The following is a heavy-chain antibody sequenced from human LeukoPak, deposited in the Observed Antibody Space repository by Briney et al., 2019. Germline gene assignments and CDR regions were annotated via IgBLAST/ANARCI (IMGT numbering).Heavy chain of an antibody. D-gene: IGHD5-18*01. J-gene: IGHJ4*02. CDR3: AKTGFGGTAMVDY. Sequence: ERSLRLSCAASGFTFSSCGMHWVRQAPGKGLEWVAVISYDGSNKYYADSVKGRFTISRDNSKNTLYLQMNSLRAEDTAVYYCAKTGFGGTAMVDYWGQGTLVTVSS. V-gene: IGHV3-30*18. CDR2: ISYDGSNK. CDR1: GFTFSSCG.